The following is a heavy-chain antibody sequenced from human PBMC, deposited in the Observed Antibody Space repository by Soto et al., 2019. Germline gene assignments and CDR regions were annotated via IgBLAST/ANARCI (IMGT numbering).Heavy chain of an antibody. D-gene: IGHD6-6*01. CDR2: INAHSGGT. CDR3: AKDFPRQLAYWFDP. J-gene: IGHJ5*02. V-gene: IGHV1-2*02. CDR1: GFSFTGYY. Sequence: ASVKVSCKASGFSFTGYYIHWLRQAPGQGLEWMGWINAHSGGTEYAQKFQGRVTLTRDTSIATAYLTLTSLTSDDTALYYCAKDFPRQLAYWFDPWGQGTQVTVYS.